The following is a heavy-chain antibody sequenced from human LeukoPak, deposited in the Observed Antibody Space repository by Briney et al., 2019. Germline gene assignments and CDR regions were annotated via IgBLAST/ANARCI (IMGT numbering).Heavy chain of an antibody. Sequence: PGGSLRLSCAASGFTFSSYAMHWVRQAPGKGLEWVAVISYDGSNKYYADSVKGRFTISRDNSKNTLYLQMNSLRAEDTAVYYCARDGAAAGLFDYWGQGTLVTVSS. CDR2: ISYDGSNK. D-gene: IGHD6-13*01. CDR3: ARDGAAAGLFDY. V-gene: IGHV3-30*04. CDR1: GFTFSSYA. J-gene: IGHJ4*02.